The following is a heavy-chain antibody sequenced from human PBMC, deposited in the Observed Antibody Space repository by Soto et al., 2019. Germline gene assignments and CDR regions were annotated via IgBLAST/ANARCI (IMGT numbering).Heavy chain of an antibody. J-gene: IGHJ2*01. CDR3: ARDSSRIVAHYDILTGFGYLDL. V-gene: IGHV3-74*01. Sequence: GSLRLSCAASGFTFSSYWMHWVRQAPGKGLVWVSRINSDGSSTSYADSVKGRFTISRDNAKNTLYLQMNSLRAEDTAVYYCARDSSRIVAHYDILTGFGYLDLWGRGTLVTV. CDR2: INSDGSST. CDR1: GFTFSSYW. D-gene: IGHD3-9*01.